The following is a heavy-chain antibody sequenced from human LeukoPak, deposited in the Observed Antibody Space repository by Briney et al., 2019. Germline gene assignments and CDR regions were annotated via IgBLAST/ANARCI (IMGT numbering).Heavy chain of an antibody. J-gene: IGHJ4*02. D-gene: IGHD3-3*01. CDR1: GGSFSGYY. V-gene: IGHV4-34*01. CDR2: INHSGST. CDR3: ARGRGDFWSGYFWYYFDY. Sequence: SETLSLTCAVYGGSFSGYYWSWIRQPPGKGLEWIGEINHSGSTNYNPSLKSRVTISADTSKNQFSLKLSSVTAADTAVYYCARGRGDFWSGYFWYYFDYWGQGTLVTVSS.